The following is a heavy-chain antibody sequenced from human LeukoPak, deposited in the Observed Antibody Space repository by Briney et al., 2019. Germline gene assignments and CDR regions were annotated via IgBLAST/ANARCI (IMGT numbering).Heavy chain of an antibody. J-gene: IGHJ3*02. V-gene: IGHV4-59*01. CDR2: IYYSGST. CDR3: AREEVPHGFDI. Sequence: PSETLSLTCTVSGGSISTYNWSWIRQPPGKGLEYIGYIYYSGSTNYNPSLKSRVTMSLDTSKNQFSLKLSSVTAADTAVYCCAREEVPHGFDIWGQGTMVTVSS. CDR1: GGSISTYN.